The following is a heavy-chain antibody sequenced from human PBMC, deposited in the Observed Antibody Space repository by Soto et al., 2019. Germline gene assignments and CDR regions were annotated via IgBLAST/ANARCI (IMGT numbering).Heavy chain of an antibody. CDR2: TYYRSKWYN. D-gene: IGHD3-10*01. CDR1: TTTVSNNSAA. Sequence: PSQTLSHTCAISTTTVSNNSAASNWIRQSPSRDLVWLGRTYYRSKWYNDYAVSVKSRITINPDTSKNQFSLQLNSVTPEDTAVYYCALGYLLFGTQPATYGMDVWGQGTTVTVSS. J-gene: IGHJ6*02. V-gene: IGHV6-1*01. CDR3: ALGYLLFGTQPATYGMDV.